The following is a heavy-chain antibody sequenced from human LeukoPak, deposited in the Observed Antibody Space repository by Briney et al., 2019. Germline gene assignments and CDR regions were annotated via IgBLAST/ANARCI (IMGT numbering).Heavy chain of an antibody. CDR1: GFTFGDHA. CDR3: TRGPIQQWLYCGMDV. Sequence: GGSLRLSCTASGFTFGDHAMSWVRQAPGKGLEWVGFIRSKTYGGTTEYAASVKGRFTISRDDSKSIAYLQMNSLKTEDTAVYYCTRGPIQQWLYCGMDVWGQGTTVTVSS. V-gene: IGHV3-49*04. J-gene: IGHJ6*02. D-gene: IGHD5-18*01. CDR2: IRSKTYGGTT.